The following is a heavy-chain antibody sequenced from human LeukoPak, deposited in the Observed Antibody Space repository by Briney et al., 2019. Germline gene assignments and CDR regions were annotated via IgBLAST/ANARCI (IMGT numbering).Heavy chain of an antibody. CDR2: ISGSSSSI. D-gene: IGHD1-26*01. J-gene: IGHJ6*03. CDR3: AKIRVGGTPYYNYYMDV. Sequence: GGSLRLSCAASGFTFDDYGMSWVRQAPGRGLEWVSSISGSSSSIYYADSVKGRFTISRDNAKNSLYLQMNSLRAEDTAVYYCAKIRVGGTPYYNYYMDVWGKGTTVTVSS. V-gene: IGHV3-21*01. CDR1: GFTFDDYG.